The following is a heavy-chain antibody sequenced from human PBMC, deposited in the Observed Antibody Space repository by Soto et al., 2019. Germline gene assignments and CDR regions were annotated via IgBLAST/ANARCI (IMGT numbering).Heavy chain of an antibody. J-gene: IGHJ4*02. CDR2: IGASGGTT. Sequence: GGSLRLSCAASGFSFISHAMSWVRQAPGKGVEWVSAIGASGGTTYYADSFEGRVTISADNSINTAYLHLLNLKASDTAIYYCTKGATSPFDSWGQGTRVTVSS. CDR1: GFSFISHA. D-gene: IGHD3-16*01. CDR3: TKGATSPFDS. V-gene: IGHV3-23*01.